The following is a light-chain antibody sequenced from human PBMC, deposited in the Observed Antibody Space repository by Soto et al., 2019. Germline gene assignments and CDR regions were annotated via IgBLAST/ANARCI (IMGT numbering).Light chain of an antibody. Sequence: SYELTQSPSVSVAPGKTARITCGGNNIGSKSVHWYQQKPGQAPVVVMYYDSDRPSGIPERFSGAKSGNTATLTISRVEAGDEADYYCQVWDKSSDQAVFGGGTQLTVL. CDR2: YDS. J-gene: IGLJ7*01. CDR3: QVWDKSSDQAV. CDR1: NIGSKS. V-gene: IGLV3-21*04.